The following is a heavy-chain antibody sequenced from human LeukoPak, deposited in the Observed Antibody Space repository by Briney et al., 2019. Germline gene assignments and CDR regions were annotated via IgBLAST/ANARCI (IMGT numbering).Heavy chain of an antibody. D-gene: IGHD5-12*01. CDR3: AKDRGWSGYGPLGPSIDY. V-gene: IGHV3-43D*03. J-gene: IGHJ4*02. CDR1: GFTFDDYA. CDR2: ISWDGGST. Sequence: QTGGSLRLSCAASGFTFDDYAMHWVRQAPGKGLEWVSLISWDGGSTYYADSVKGRFTISRDNSKNSLYLQMNSLRAEDTALYYCAKDRGWSGYGPLGPSIDYWGQGTLVTVSS.